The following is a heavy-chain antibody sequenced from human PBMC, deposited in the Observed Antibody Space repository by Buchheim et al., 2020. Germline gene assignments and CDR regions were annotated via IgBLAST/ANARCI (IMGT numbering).Heavy chain of an antibody. J-gene: IGHJ4*02. D-gene: IGHD3-22*01. V-gene: IGHV4-34*01. CDR2: INHSGST. CDR3: ARSPTTDYYESIGYYYFDY. CDR1: GGSFSGYY. Sequence: QVQLQQWGAGLLKPSETLSLTCAVSGGSFSGYYWSWIRQPPGKGLEWIGEINHSGSTNYNPALTSRVTISVDPSKNQFPLKLSSVTAVDTAVYYCARSPTTDYYESIGYYYFDYWGQGTL.